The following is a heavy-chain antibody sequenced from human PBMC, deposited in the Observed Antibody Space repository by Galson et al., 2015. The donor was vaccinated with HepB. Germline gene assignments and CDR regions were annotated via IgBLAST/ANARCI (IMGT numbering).Heavy chain of an antibody. CDR2: TDPSDSYT. Sequence: QSGAEVKKPGESLKISCKGSGYSFTSYWISWVRQMPGKGLEWMGKTDPSDSYTYNSPSFQGHVTFSADKSIDTVYLQWSTLRASDAAMYYCARLDCGGDCYTDPVEKLDYWGQGTLVTVSS. V-gene: IGHV5-10-1*01. CDR1: GYSFTSYW. J-gene: IGHJ4*02. D-gene: IGHD2-21*02. CDR3: ARLDCGGDCYTDPVEKLDY.